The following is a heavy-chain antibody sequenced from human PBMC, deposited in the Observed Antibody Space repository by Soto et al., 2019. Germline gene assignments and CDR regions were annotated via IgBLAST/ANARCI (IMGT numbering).Heavy chain of an antibody. CDR2: INRDFNT. Sequence: EEQLVESGGGLVQPGGSLRLSCAASGFTFSNHVMNWVRQAPGRGLEWVSSINRDFNTYYADSVKGRFTISRDNAKDSLYRQMTSLRADDTAVYYCVNGDYYVGQGTLVTVSS. CDR1: GFTFSNHV. CDR3: VNGDYY. D-gene: IGHD4-17*01. J-gene: IGHJ4*02. V-gene: IGHV3-48*01.